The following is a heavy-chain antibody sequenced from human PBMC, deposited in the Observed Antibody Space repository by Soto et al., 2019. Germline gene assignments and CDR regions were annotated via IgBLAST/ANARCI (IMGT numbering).Heavy chain of an antibody. V-gene: IGHV3-23*01. Sequence: EVQLLESGGRLVQPGGSLRLSCAASGFTFSTYAMSWVRQAPGKGLEWVSAISGSGDSTYYADSVKGRFTISRDNSKNTLYLQMTTLRAEDTALYHCAKDHWGSYSGQGTLVPVSS. CDR3: AKDHWGSY. J-gene: IGHJ4*02. CDR1: GFTFSTYA. CDR2: ISGSGDST. D-gene: IGHD3-16*01.